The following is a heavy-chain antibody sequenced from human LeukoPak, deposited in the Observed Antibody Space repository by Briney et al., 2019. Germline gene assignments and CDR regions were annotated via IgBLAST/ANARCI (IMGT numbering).Heavy chain of an antibody. D-gene: IGHD2-2*01. CDR2: IYYSGST. CDR1: GGSISYYY. CDR3: ARVSCSSTSCPRRDALDV. J-gene: IGHJ3*01. V-gene: IGHV4-59*01. Sequence: PSETLSLTCSVSGGSISYYYWSWIRQPPGKGLEWIGYIYYSGSTNYYPSLKSRVTISVDTSKHQFSLNLTSVTTADTAVYYCARVSCSSTSCPRRDALDVWGQGTMVTVSS.